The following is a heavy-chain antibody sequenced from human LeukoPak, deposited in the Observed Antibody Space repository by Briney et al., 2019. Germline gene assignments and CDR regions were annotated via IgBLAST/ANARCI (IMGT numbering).Heavy chain of an antibody. CDR1: GFTFGTYA. CDR2: MSFDGSNK. V-gene: IGHV3-30-3*01. D-gene: IGHD2-2*01. Sequence: GGSLRLSCAASGFTFGTYAMHWVRQAPGKGLEWVAVMSFDGSNKYYTDSVKGRFTISRDNSKNTLYLQMNSLRVEDTAVYYCARGGIVPAAPFQHWGQGTLVTVSS. J-gene: IGHJ1*01. CDR3: ARGGIVPAAPFQH.